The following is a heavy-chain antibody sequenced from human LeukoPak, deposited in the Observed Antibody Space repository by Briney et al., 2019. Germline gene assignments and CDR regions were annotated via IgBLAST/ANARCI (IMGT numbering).Heavy chain of an antibody. D-gene: IGHD5-12*01. CDR1: GFTFGSYS. Sequence: GGSLRLSCAASGFTFGSYSMNWVRQAPGKGLEWVSSISSSSSYIYYADSVKGRFTISRDNAKNSLYLQMNSLRAEDTAVYYCARDGGYSGYETWGFDYWGQGTLVTVSS. V-gene: IGHV3-21*01. J-gene: IGHJ4*02. CDR2: ISSSSSYI. CDR3: ARDGGYSGYETWGFDY.